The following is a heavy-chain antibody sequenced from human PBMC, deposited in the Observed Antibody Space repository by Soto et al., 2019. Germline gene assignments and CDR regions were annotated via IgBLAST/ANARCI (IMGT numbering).Heavy chain of an antibody. J-gene: IGHJ4*02. Sequence: EALSVICTFSRGRMSSATNALAWIRQPPGKGLEWIANIYYSGSTFYNPSLKSRVTISLDTSKNQFSLKLRSVTAADTAVYYCARHEAGWYFDCWGQGTLVSVSA. V-gene: IGHV4-39*01. CDR3: ARHEAGWYFDC. CDR2: IYYSGST. CDR1: RGRMSSATNA. D-gene: IGHD6-25*01.